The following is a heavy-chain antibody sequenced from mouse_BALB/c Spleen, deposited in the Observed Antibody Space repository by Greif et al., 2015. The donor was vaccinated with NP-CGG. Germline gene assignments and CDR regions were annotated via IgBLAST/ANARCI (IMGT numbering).Heavy chain of an antibody. Sequence: VKLKESGAELVKPGASVKLSCTASGFNIKDTYMHWVKQRPEQGLEWIGRIDPANGNTKYDPKFQGKATITADTSSNTAYLQLSSLTSEDTAVYYCARDKYGNYLWYFDVWGAGTTVTVSS. CDR3: ARDKYGNYLWYFDV. CDR1: GFNIKDTY. D-gene: IGHD2-10*02. CDR2: IDPANGNT. J-gene: IGHJ1*01. V-gene: IGHV14-3*02.